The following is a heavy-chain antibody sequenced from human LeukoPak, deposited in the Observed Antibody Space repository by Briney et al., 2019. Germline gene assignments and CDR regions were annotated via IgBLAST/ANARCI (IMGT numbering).Heavy chain of an antibody. CDR3: ARDLSERYSTDY. D-gene: IGHD1-26*01. CDR1: GFTFSSYA. V-gene: IGHV3-30*19. Sequence: PGRSLRLSCVVSGFTFSSYAMHWLRQAPGKGLEWVAFISWDGNTKYYADSVKGRFTISRDNSQNTLDLQMNSLRAEDTAVYYCARDLSERYSTDYWGQGTLVTVSS. J-gene: IGHJ4*02. CDR2: ISWDGNTK.